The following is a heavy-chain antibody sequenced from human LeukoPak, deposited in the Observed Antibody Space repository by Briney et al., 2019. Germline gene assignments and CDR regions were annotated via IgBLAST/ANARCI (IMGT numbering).Heavy chain of an antibody. Sequence: PGGSLRLSCAASGFTFSSYAMSWVRQAPGKGLEWVSYISSSSSTIYYADSVKGRFTISRDNAKNSLYLQMNSLRDEDTAVYYCARGYDYGDPRTDYYGMDVWGQGTTVTVSS. J-gene: IGHJ6*02. V-gene: IGHV3-48*02. CDR3: ARGYDYGDPRTDYYGMDV. CDR2: ISSSSSTI. D-gene: IGHD4-17*01. CDR1: GFTFSSYA.